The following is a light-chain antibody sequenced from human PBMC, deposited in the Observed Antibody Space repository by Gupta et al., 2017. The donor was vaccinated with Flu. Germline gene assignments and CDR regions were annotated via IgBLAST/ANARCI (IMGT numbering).Light chain of an antibody. CDR2: EVR. V-gene: IGLV2-18*02. Sequence: SVPISCTGTSSDVGIYNRVSWYQQPPGTAPKLIISEVRSRPSGVPDRLSGSKSGNTASLTISGLQAEDEADYYCSSYTNDDTWVFGGGTKLTVL. CDR3: SSYTNDDTWV. J-gene: IGLJ3*02. CDR1: SSDVGIYNR.